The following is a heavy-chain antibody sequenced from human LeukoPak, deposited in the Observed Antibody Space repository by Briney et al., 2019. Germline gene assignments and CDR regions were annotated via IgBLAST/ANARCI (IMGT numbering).Heavy chain of an antibody. J-gene: IGHJ5*02. CDR3: ARALDCSGGSCYSRWFDP. V-gene: IGHV1-2*02. D-gene: IGHD2-15*01. Sequence: ASVKVSCKASGYTFTTYNINWVRQAPGQGLEWMGWINPNSGGTNYAQKFQGRVTMTRDTSISTAYMELSRLRSDDTAVYYCARALDCSGGSCYSRWFDPWGQGTLVTVSS. CDR1: GYTFTTYN. CDR2: INPNSGGT.